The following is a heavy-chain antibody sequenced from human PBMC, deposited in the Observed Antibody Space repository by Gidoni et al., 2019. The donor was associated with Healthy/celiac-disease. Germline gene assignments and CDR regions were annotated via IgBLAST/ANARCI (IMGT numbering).Heavy chain of an antibody. J-gene: IGHJ5*02. D-gene: IGHD3-22*01. CDR3: ARAWITMIVAGAFDP. Sequence: QVQLQESGPGLVKPSETLSLTCDVHGYSISSGYYWDWIRQPPGKGLEWIGSIYHSGSTYYNPSLKSRVTISVDTSKNQFSLKLSSVTAADTAVYYCARAWITMIVAGAFDPWGQGTLVTVSS. CDR2: IYHSGST. CDR1: GYSISSGYY. V-gene: IGHV4-38-2*01.